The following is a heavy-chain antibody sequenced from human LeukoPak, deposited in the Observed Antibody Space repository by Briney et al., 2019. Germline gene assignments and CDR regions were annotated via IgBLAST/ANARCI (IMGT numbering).Heavy chain of an antibody. CDR2: ISYDGSNK. V-gene: IGHV3-30-3*01. Sequence: GGSLRLSCVASGFTFSSYAMHWVRQAPGKGLEWVAVISYDGSNKYYADSVKGRFTISRDNSKNTLYLQMNSLRAEDTAVYYCARDHHGDGKFDYWGQGTLVTVSS. D-gene: IGHD4-17*01. J-gene: IGHJ4*02. CDR1: GFTFSSYA. CDR3: ARDHHGDGKFDY.